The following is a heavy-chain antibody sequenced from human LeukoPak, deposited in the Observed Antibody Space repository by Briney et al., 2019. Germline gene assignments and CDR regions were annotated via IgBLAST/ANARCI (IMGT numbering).Heavy chain of an antibody. CDR1: GFTFSSYE. CDR3: ARSITFEGVIALYGMDV. CDR2: ITSSGSII. Sequence: GGSLRLSCAASGFTFSSYEMHWVRQAPGKGLEWVSYITSSGSIIYYADSVKGRFTISRDNAKNSLYLQMNSLRAEDTAVHYCARSITFEGVIALYGMDVWGHGTTVTVSS. V-gene: IGHV3-48*03. J-gene: IGHJ6*02. D-gene: IGHD3-16*02.